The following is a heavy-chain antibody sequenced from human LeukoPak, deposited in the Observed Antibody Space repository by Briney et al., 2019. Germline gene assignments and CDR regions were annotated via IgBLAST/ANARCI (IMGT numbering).Heavy chain of an antibody. CDR3: ARHVGSYSSGWTPYYFDY. J-gene: IGHJ4*02. CDR1: GGSISSSSYY. V-gene: IGHV4-39*01. CDR2: IYYSGST. Sequence: SETLSLTCTVPGGSISSSSYYWGWIRQPPGKGQEWIGTIYYSGSTYYNPSLKSRVTISVDTSKNQFSLKLSSVTAADTAVYYCARHVGSYSSGWTPYYFDYWGQGTLVTVSS. D-gene: IGHD6-19*01.